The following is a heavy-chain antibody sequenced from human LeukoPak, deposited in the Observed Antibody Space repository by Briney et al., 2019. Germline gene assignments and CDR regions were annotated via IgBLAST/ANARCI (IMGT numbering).Heavy chain of an antibody. V-gene: IGHV5-51*01. CDR3: ARQYGRYCTNGVCYYYYYMDV. J-gene: IGHJ6*03. Sequence: GESLKISCKGSGYSFTSYWIGWVRQMPGKGLEWMGIIYPGDSDTRYSPSFQGQVTISADKSISTAYLQWSSLKASDTAMYYCARQYGRYCTNGVCYYYYYMDVWGKGTTVTVSS. CDR1: GYSFTSYW. D-gene: IGHD2-8*01. CDR2: IYPGDSDT.